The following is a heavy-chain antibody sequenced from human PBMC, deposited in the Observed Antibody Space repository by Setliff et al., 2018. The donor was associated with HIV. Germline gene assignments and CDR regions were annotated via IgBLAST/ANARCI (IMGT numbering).Heavy chain of an antibody. V-gene: IGHV3-30*04. D-gene: IGHD2-2*01. CDR2: ISYDGSNK. CDR3: TRVKRGIPPSY. Sequence: GGSLRLSCAASGFTFSSYAMHWVRQAPGKGLEWVAVISYDGSNKYYADSVKGRFTISRDNSKNTLYLQMNSLRAEDTAVYYCTRVKRGIPPSYWGQGTLVTVSS. CDR1: GFTFSSYA. J-gene: IGHJ4*02.